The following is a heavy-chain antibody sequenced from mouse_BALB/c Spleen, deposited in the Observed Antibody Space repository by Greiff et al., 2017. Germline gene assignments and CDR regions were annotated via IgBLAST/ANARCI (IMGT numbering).Heavy chain of an antibody. D-gene: IGHD2-3*01. Sequence: EVQLQQSGAELVRPGVSVKISCKGSGYTFTDYAMHWVKQSHGKSLEWIGDINPNYDSTSYNQKFKGKATLTVDKSSSTAYMELRSLTSEDTAVYYCARDDGYYSFAYWGQGTLVTVSA. J-gene: IGHJ3*01. CDR1: GYTFTDYA. CDR2: INPNYDST. V-gene: IGHV1-18*01. CDR3: ARDDGYYSFAY.